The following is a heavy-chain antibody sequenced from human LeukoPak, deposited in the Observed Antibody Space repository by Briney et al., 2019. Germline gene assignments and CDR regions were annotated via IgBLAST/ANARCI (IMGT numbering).Heavy chain of an antibody. CDR1: GFTSSSHA. CDR2: ISYDGSNK. V-gene: IGHV3-30-3*01. Sequence: PGGSLRLSCAASGFTSSSHAMHWVRQAPGKGLEWVAVISYDGSNKYYADSVKGRFTISRDNSKNTLYLQMNSLRAEDTAVYYCARLLGNDYSNSVDYWGQGTLVTVSS. D-gene: IGHD4-11*01. J-gene: IGHJ4*02. CDR3: ARLLGNDYSNSVDY.